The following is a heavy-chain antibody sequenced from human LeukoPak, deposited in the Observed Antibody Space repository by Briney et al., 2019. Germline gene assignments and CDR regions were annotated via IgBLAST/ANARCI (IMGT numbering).Heavy chain of an antibody. J-gene: IGHJ4*02. CDR2: ISSSSSYI. D-gene: IGHD6-19*01. Sequence: PGGSLRLSCAASGFTFSSYWMYWVRQDPGKGLEWVSSISSSSSYIYYADSVKDRFTISRDNAKNSLYLQMNSLRAEDTAVYYCARVNEAVASTDYWGQGTLVTVSS. V-gene: IGHV3-21*01. CDR1: GFTFSSYW. CDR3: ARVNEAVASTDY.